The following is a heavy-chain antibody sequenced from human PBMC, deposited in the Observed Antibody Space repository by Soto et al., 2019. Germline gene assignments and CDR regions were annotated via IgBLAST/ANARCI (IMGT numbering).Heavy chain of an antibody. CDR1: GFTFSSYA. D-gene: IGHD5-12*01. CDR2: ISYDGSNK. Sequence: PGGSLRLSCAASGFTFSSYAMHWVRQAPGKGLEWVAVISYDGSNKYYADSVKGRFTISRDNSKNTLYLQMNSLRAEDTAVYYYARDHVEMATILWFDPWGQGT. CDR3: ARDHVEMATILWFDP. V-gene: IGHV3-30-3*01. J-gene: IGHJ5*02.